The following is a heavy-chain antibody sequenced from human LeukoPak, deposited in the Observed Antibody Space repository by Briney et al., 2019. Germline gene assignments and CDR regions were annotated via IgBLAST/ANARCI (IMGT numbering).Heavy chain of an antibody. D-gene: IGHD3-10*02. CDR2: ISSNRDTI. Sequence: GSLGLSCAAAGFTFDTYPMNWVRQAPGRGLEWISYISSNRDTIYYAASVKGRFTISRDNAKNSLYLQMNSLRAEDTAVYYCAELGITMIGGVWGKGTTVTISS. CDR3: AELGITMIGGV. CDR1: GFTFDTYP. J-gene: IGHJ6*04. V-gene: IGHV3-48*04.